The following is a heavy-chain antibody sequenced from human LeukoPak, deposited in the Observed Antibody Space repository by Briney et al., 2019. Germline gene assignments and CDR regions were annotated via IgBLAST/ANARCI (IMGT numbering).Heavy chain of an antibody. CDR2: IHHSGST. J-gene: IGHJ3*01. D-gene: IGHD6-19*01. Sequence: SETLSLTCTVSGGSISSDYWSWIRQPPGKGLEWIGYIHHSGSTNYSPSLKSRVTISVDTSKSRFSLRLNSLTAADTAMYFCAGSGWSFDAFDFWGQGTMVTVSS. CDR3: AGSGWSFDAFDF. V-gene: IGHV4-59*08. CDR1: GGSISSDY.